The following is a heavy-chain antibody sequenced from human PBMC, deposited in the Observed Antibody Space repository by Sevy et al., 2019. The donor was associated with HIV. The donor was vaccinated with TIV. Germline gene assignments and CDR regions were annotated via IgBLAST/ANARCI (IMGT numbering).Heavy chain of an antibody. CDR3: ARDRGWYYYGSGSPEEYYRMDV. J-gene: IGHJ6*02. CDR1: GFTFSRYT. V-gene: IGHV3-30-3*01. Sequence: GGSLRFSCAASGFTFSRYTMHWVRQAPGKGLEWVAVISYDGGNKYYADSVKGRFTISRDNSKNTLYLQMNSLRAEDTAVYYCARDRGWYYYGSGSPEEYYRMDVWGQGTTVTVSS. D-gene: IGHD3-10*01. CDR2: ISYDGGNK.